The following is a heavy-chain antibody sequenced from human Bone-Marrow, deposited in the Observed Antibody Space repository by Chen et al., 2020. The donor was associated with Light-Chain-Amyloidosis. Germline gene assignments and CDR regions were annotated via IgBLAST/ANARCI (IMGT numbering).Heavy chain of an antibody. D-gene: IGHD3-10*01. Sequence: EVQLVESGGGLVQPGGSLRLSCATSGFNFSSFGMSWVRQAPGKGLEWVSTVIGSTVSTYYAGAVKGRFIISRDNSKSTLYLQMNSLRAGDTAVYFCTREGGYFDFWGQGSLVTVSS. CDR2: VIGSTVST. V-gene: IGHV3-23*04. J-gene: IGHJ4*02. CDR1: GFNFSSFG. CDR3: TREGGYFDF.